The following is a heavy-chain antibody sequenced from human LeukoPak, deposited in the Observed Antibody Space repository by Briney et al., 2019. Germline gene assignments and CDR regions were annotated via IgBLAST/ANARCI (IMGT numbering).Heavy chain of an antibody. CDR1: GDSISSGDYY. D-gene: IGHD3-10*01. V-gene: IGHV4-30-4*08. CDR2: INHSGST. CDR3: ARHTVWFGALGY. J-gene: IGHJ4*02. Sequence: SQTLSLTCTVSGDSISSGDYYWSWIRQPPGKGLEWIGEINHSGSTNYNPSLKSRVTISVDTSKNQFSLKLSSVTAADTAVYYCARHTVWFGALGYWGQGTLVTVSS.